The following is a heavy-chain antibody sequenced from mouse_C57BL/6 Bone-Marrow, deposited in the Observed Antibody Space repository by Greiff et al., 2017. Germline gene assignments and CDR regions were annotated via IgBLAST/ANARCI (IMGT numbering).Heavy chain of an antibody. CDR2: IHPNSGST. CDR1: GYTFTSYW. D-gene: IGHD1-1*01. J-gene: IGHJ4*01. Sequence: VQLQQPGAELVKPGASVKLSCKASGYTFTSYWMHWVKQRPGQGLEWIGMIHPNSGSTNYNEKFKSKATLTVDKSSSTAYMQLSSRTSEDSAVYYCARPLRGAMDYWGQGTSVTVSS. V-gene: IGHV1-64*01. CDR3: ARPLRGAMDY.